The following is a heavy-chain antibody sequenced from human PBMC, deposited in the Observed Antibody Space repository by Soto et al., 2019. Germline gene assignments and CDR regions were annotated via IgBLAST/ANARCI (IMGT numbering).Heavy chain of an antibody. D-gene: IGHD6-13*01. CDR1: GFTFSSYW. V-gene: IGHV3-74*01. CDR3: ARVYSSSWSHFDY. CDR2: INSDGSST. Sequence: GGSLRLPCAASGFTFSSYWMHWVRQAPGKGLVWVSRINSDGSSTSYADSVKGRFTISRDNAKNTLYLQMNSLRAEDTAVYYCARVYSSSWSHFDYWGQGTLVTVSS. J-gene: IGHJ4*02.